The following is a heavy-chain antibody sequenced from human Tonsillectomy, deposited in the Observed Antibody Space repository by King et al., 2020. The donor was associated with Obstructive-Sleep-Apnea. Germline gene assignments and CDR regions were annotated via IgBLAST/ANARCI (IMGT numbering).Heavy chain of an antibody. CDR1: GFTFSSYR. J-gene: IGHJ4*02. CDR3: ARDAGIVGANHYFDY. D-gene: IGHD1-26*01. CDR2: INLDGSSA. V-gene: IGHV3-74*01. Sequence: VQLVESGGGLVQPGGSLRLSCAASGFTFSSYRMHWVRQVPGEGPVWVSRINLDGSSATYADSVKGRFTISRDNADNTLYLQMNSLRVEDTAVYYCARDAGIVGANHYFDYWGQGILVTVSS.